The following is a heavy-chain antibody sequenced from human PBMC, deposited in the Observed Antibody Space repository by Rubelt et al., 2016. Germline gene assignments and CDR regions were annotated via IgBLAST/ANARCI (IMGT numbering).Heavy chain of an antibody. V-gene: IGHV3-23*01. CDR1: GFTFSSYA. CDR3: ARGFSTYLAVAGANDAFDI. D-gene: IGHD6-19*01. CDR2: ISGSGGST. J-gene: IGHJ3*02. Sequence: EVQLLESGGGLVQPGGSLRLSCAASGFTFSSYAMSWVRQAPGKGLEWVSAISGSGGSTYYADSVKGRFTISRDNSKNTLYLQMNSLRAEDTAVYYCARGFSTYLAVAGANDAFDIWGQGTMVTVSS.